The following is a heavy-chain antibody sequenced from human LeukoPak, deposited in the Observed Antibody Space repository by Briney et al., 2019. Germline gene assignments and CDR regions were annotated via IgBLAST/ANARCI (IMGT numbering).Heavy chain of an antibody. CDR3: ARHFGGRRFFAY. CDR2: NNHSGST. Sequence: SETLSLTCAVYGGSFSGNYWSWILQPPGKGLEWIGENNHSGSTNYNPSLKSRVTISVDTSKNQFSLKLSSVTAADTAVYYCARHFGGRRFFAYWGQGTLVTVSS. D-gene: IGHD1-26*01. V-gene: IGHV4-34*01. J-gene: IGHJ4*02. CDR1: GGSFSGNY.